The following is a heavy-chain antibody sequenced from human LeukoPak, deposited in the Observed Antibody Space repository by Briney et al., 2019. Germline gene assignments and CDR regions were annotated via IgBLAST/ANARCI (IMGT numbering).Heavy chain of an antibody. CDR1: GGSFSGYY. CDR3: ARDAYYDILKGFDP. CDR2: INHSGST. V-gene: IGHV4-34*01. J-gene: IGHJ5*02. D-gene: IGHD3-9*01. Sequence: SETLSITCAVYGGSFSGYYWSWIRQPPGKGLEWIGEINHSGSTNYNPSLKSRVTISVDTSKNQFSLKLSSVTAADTAVYYCARDAYYDILKGFDPWGQGTLVTVSS.